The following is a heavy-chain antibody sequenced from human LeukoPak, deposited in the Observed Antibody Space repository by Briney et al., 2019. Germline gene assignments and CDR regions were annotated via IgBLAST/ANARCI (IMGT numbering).Heavy chain of an antibody. D-gene: IGHD3-16*01. J-gene: IGHJ4*02. V-gene: IGHV3-30*18. CDR2: TSSDLNVK. CDR1: GFTFRNYV. CDR3: AKVTGGDMITYGGLDY. Sequence: PGGSLRLSCAASGFTFRNYVIHWVRQAPGKGLEWVAVTSSDLNVKLYADSVKGRFTISRDNSKNTLYLQMNSLRAEDTAVYYCAKVTGGDMITYGGLDYWGQGTLVTVSS.